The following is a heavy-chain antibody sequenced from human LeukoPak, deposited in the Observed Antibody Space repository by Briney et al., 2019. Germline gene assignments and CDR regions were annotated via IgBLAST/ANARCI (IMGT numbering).Heavy chain of an antibody. Sequence: PGRSLRLSCAASGFTFSSYGMHWVRQAPGKGLEWVAVIWYDGSNKYYADSVKGRFTITRDNSKNTLYLQMNSLRAEDTAVYYCARDLLEVGILYGMDVWGQGTTVTVSS. J-gene: IGHJ6*02. V-gene: IGHV3-33*01. D-gene: IGHD3-3*01. CDR1: GFTFSSYG. CDR2: IWYDGSNK. CDR3: ARDLLEVGILYGMDV.